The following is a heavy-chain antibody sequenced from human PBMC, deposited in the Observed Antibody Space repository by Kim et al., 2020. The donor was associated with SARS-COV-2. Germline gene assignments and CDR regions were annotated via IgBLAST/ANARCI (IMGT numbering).Heavy chain of an antibody. V-gene: IGHV4-34*01. CDR3: ARGRAPDFWSGYYFDY. CDR1: GGSFSGYY. Sequence: SETLSLTCAVYGGSFSGYYWSWIRQPPGKGLEWIGEINHSGSTNYNPSLKSRVTISVDTSKNQFSLKLSSVTAADTAVYYCARGRAPDFWSGYYFDYWGQGTLVTVSS. D-gene: IGHD3-3*01. CDR2: INHSGST. J-gene: IGHJ4*02.